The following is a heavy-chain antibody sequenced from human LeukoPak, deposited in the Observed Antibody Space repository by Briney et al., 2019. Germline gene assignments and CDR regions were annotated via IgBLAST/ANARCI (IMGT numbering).Heavy chain of an antibody. Sequence: PGMSLRLSCAVSGFTFSTYAMHWVRQAPGKGLEWVATISHDGNYKYHADSVKGRFTISRDNSKNTLYLQMNSLRTDDTALYYCSRGPPNSGWYADYWGQGALVTVSS. CDR2: ISHDGNYK. D-gene: IGHD6-19*01. CDR1: GFTFSTYA. J-gene: IGHJ4*02. V-gene: IGHV3-30*04. CDR3: SRGPPNSGWYADY.